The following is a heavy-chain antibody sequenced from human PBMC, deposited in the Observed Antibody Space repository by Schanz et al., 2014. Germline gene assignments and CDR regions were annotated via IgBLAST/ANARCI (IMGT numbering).Heavy chain of an antibody. J-gene: IGHJ4*02. CDR1: GFTFSSYD. V-gene: IGHV3-NL1*01. Sequence: QVQLVESGGGVVQPGRSLRLSCVASGFTFSSYDVFWVRQAPGKGLEWVSYISSGGGSTYYADSVKGRFTISRDNSKNTLYLQMNSLRAEDTAVYYCVRDSFFAFDYWGQGTLVTVSS. CDR3: VRDSFFAFDY. D-gene: IGHD3-3*01. CDR2: ISSGGGST.